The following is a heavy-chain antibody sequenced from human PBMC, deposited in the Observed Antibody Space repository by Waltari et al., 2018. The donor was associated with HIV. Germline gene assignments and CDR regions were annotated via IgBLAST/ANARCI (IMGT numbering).Heavy chain of an antibody. J-gene: IGHJ4*02. Sequence: QLLLQESGPGLVKPSETLSLICAVSGYSIRSGFYWGWIRQPPGKGLEWIGSSHHGGDSYYIPSLQSRVTISVDTSKNQVSLKLRSVTAADTAAYYCARARGHSYGSDEGFDYWGQGTLVTVSS. CDR1: GYSIRSGFY. CDR2: SHHGGDS. V-gene: IGHV4-38-2*01. CDR3: ARARGHSYGSDEGFDY. D-gene: IGHD5-12*01.